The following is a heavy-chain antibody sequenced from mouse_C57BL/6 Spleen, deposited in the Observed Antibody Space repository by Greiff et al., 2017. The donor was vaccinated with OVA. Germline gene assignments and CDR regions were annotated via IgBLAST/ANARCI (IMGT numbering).Heavy chain of an antibody. J-gene: IGHJ2*01. CDR2: INPNNGGT. Sequence: EVKLQESGPELVKPGASVKISCKASGYTFTDYYMNWVKQSHGKSLEWIGDINPNNGGTSYNQKFKGKATLTVDKSSSTAYMELRSLTSEDSAVYYCARRGTGTFDYWGQGTTLTVSS. D-gene: IGHD4-1*01. CDR1: GYTFTDYY. CDR3: ARRGTGTFDY. V-gene: IGHV1-26*01.